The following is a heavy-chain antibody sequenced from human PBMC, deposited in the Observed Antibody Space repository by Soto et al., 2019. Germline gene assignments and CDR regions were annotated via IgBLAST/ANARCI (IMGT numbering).Heavy chain of an antibody. J-gene: IGHJ6*03. V-gene: IGHV4-39*01. CDR1: GGSISSSSYY. CDR3: ARISVASRYMDV. CDR2: FYYSGST. Sequence: LALTCTVSGGSISSSSYYWGWIRQSPGKGLEWIGSFYYSGSTYYSPSLRSRVTISGDTSRKQISLRLSSVTAADTAVYYCARISVASRYMDVWGKGTTVTVSS. D-gene: IGHD5-12*01.